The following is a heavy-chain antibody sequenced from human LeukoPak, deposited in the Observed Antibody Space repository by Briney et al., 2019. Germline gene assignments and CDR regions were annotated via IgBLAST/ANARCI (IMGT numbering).Heavy chain of an antibody. CDR2: INPKTGVT. J-gene: IGHJ4*02. CDR3: ARDIILDS. D-gene: IGHD3/OR15-3a*01. Sequence: ASVKVSCKTSGYTFADYYLTWVRQAPGQGFEWLGWINPKTGVTKYAQNLLGRVTMTSDTSISTAYMELSRLTSDDTALYFCARDIILDSGGQGTLVTVSS. CDR1: GYTFADYY. V-gene: IGHV1-2*02.